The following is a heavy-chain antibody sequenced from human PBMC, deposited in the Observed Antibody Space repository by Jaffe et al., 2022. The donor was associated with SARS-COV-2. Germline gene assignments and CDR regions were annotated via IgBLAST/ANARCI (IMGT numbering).Heavy chain of an antibody. D-gene: IGHD1-26*01. CDR1: GFTFSSYA. J-gene: IGHJ2*01. V-gene: IGHV3-23*01. Sequence: EVQLLESGGGLVQPGGSLRLSCAASGFTFSSYAMSWVRQAPGKGLEWVSAISGSGGSTYYADSVKGRFTISRDNSKNTLYLQMNSLRAEDTAVYYCAKGTASGSYFMGDWYFDLWGRGTLVTVSS. CDR2: ISGSGGST. CDR3: AKGTASGSYFMGDWYFDL.